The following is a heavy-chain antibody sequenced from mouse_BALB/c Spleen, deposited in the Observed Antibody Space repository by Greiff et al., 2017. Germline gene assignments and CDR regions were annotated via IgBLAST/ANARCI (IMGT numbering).Heavy chain of an antibody. J-gene: IGHJ3*01. V-gene: IGHV14-4*02. CDR1: GFNIKDYY. Sequence: EVQRVESGAELVRSGASVKLSCTASGFNIKDYYMHWVKQRPEQGLEWIGCIDPENGDTEYAPKFQGKATMTADTSSNTAYLQLSSLTSEDTAVYYCNPFMITGAWFAYWGQGTLVTVSA. CDR3: NPFMITGAWFAY. D-gene: IGHD2-4*01. CDR2: IDPENGDT.